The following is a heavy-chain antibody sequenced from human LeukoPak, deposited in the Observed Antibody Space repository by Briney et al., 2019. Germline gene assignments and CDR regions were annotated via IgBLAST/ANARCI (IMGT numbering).Heavy chain of an antibody. CDR3: ARQRTTMIAE. CDR2: IYHTGTT. Sequence: SETLSLTCSVSGASISSTYHYWGWIRQPPGKGLEWIGSIYHTGTTYYNASLKSRVTISVDMSKNQFSLKLTSVSAADTAVYYCARQRTTMIAEWGQGTLVTVSS. CDR1: GASISSTYHY. J-gene: IGHJ4*02. D-gene: IGHD3-22*01. V-gene: IGHV4-39*01.